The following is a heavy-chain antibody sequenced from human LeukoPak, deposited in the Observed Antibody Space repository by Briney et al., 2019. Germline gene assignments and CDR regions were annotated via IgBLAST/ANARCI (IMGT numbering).Heavy chain of an antibody. CDR1: GYTFNYYW. CDR2: IDPRHSST. CDR3: ARHFASGRPNDGFGI. J-gene: IGHJ3*02. Sequence: GGSLSIPCKCSGYTFNYYWISWVRPTPGKGLDWMGRIDPRHSSTNYRPAFQGHVTISADKSFSTAYLQWSSLEASDTALYYCARHFASGRPNDGFGIWGQGRMVTVSS. D-gene: IGHD3-10*01. V-gene: IGHV5-10-1*01.